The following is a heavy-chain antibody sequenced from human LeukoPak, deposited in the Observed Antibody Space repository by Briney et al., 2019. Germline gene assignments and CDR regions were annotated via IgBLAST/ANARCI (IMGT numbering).Heavy chain of an antibody. Sequence: SETLSLTCAVYGGSFSGYYWSWIRQPPGKGLEWIGEINHSGSTNYNPSLKSRVTISVDTSKNQFSLKLSSVTAADTAVYYCARGAAAGTGVLCFDYWGQGTLVTVSS. J-gene: IGHJ4*02. CDR3: ARGAAAGTGVLCFDY. V-gene: IGHV4-34*01. CDR1: GGSFSGYY. D-gene: IGHD6-13*01. CDR2: INHSGST.